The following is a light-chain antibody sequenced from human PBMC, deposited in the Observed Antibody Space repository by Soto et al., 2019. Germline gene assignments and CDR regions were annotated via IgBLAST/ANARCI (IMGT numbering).Light chain of an antibody. CDR3: HQYDSSPLT. CDR1: QSVSSSY. J-gene: IGKJ4*01. V-gene: IGKV3-20*01. CDR2: GAS. Sequence: EIVLTQSPGTLSLSPGERATLSCRASQSVSSSYLAWYQQKPGQAHRLLIYGASSRATGIPDRCSGSGSGTDFTLTISRLDPEDFAVYYCHQYDSSPLTFGGGTKVEIK.